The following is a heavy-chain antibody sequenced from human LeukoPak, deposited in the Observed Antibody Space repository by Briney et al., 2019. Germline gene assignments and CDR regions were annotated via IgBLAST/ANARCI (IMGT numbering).Heavy chain of an antibody. V-gene: IGHV3-30*02. D-gene: IGHD1-1*01. CDR1: GFTFSSYG. CDR3: ARCTTGRTFGSLREIKRSREIDY. J-gene: IGHJ4*02. CDR2: IRYDGSNK. Sequence: GGSLRLSCAASGFTFSSYGMHCVRQAPGKGLEWVAFIRYDGSNKYYADSVKGRFTISRDNAKNSLYLQMNSLRVEDTAVYYCARCTTGRTFGSLREIKRSREIDYWGQGTLVTVSS.